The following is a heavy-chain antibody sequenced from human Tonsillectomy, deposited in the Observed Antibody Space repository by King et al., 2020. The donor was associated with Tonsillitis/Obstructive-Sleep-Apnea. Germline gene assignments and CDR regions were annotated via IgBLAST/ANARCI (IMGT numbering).Heavy chain of an antibody. Sequence: VQLVESGGGLVQPGGSLRLSCAASGFTFSSYAMSWVRQAPGKGLEWVSAISGSGGSTYYADSVKGRFTISRDNSKNTLYLQMNSLRAEDTAVYYCAKAGRYCRGGSGSPAAYYYFGMDVWGQGTTVTVSS. CDR2: ISGSGGST. V-gene: IGHV3-23*04. CDR3: AKAGRYCRGGSGSPAAYYYFGMDV. CDR1: GFTFSSYA. D-gene: IGHD2-15*01. J-gene: IGHJ6*02.